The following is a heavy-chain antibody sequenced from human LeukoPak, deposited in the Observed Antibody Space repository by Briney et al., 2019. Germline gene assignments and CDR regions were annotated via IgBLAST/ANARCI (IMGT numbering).Heavy chain of an antibody. CDR3: ARDSRGAFDY. CDR2: IKQDGSEK. J-gene: IGHJ4*02. CDR1: GFTVSSDW. Sequence: GGSLRLSFAASGFTVSSDWMSWVRQAPGKGLEWVANIKQDGSEKYYVDSVKGRFTLSRDNAKNSLYLQMNSLRAEDTAVYYCARDSRGAFDYWGQGTLVTVSS. D-gene: IGHD3-10*01. V-gene: IGHV3-7*01.